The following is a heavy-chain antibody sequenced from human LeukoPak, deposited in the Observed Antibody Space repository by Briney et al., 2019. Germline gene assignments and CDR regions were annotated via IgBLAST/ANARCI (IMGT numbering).Heavy chain of an antibody. D-gene: IGHD3-9*01. CDR1: GYTFTGYY. CDR3: ARSAPGTGYTA. Sequence: GASVKVSCKASGYTFTGYYMHWVRQAPGQGLEWMGWINPNSGGTNYAQKFQGWVTMTRDTSISTAYMELNSLTSEDTAVYFCARSAPGTGYTAWGQGTLVTVSS. J-gene: IGHJ4*02. V-gene: IGHV1-2*04. CDR2: INPNSGGT.